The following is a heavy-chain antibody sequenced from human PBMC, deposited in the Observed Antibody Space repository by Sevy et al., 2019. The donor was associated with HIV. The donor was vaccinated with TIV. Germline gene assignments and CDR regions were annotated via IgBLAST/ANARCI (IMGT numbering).Heavy chain of an antibody. CDR2: IIPSGIT. CDR3: ARGQWEHPY. J-gene: IGHJ4*02. D-gene: IGHD1-26*01. Sequence: SLTCAVYGGSFSGYYWSWIRQPPGKGLEWIGEIIPSGITNYNPSLKSRVTISIDTSKNQFSLKVKSVTAADTAIYYCARGQWEHPYWGQGTQVTVSS. CDR1: GGSFSGYY. V-gene: IGHV4-34*01.